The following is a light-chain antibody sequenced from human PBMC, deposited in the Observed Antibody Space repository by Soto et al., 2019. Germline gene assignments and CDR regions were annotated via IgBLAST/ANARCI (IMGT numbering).Light chain of an antibody. V-gene: IGKV3-20*01. Sequence: EIVLTQSPGTLSLSPGERATLSCRASQSINSRYLAWYQQKPGQAPRLLIYGASSRATCIPERFSVSGSATDFTLTISRLEPEDFAVYYCQQFGSSPGFTFGPGTKVDIK. J-gene: IGKJ3*01. CDR1: QSINSRY. CDR3: QQFGSSPGFT. CDR2: GAS.